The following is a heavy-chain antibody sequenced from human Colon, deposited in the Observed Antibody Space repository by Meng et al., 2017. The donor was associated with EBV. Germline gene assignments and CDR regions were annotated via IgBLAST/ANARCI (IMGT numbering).Heavy chain of an antibody. V-gene: IGHV4-30-4*01. CDR2: IYHSGRT. CDR3: VRERKDTGKFYRPLPDW. CDR1: GGSISSGDYY. D-gene: IGHD1-1*01. J-gene: IGHJ4*02. Sequence: QVQLQESGPGLVKPSQTLSLTCTVSGGSISSGDYYWSWIRQPPGKGLEWVGEIYHSGRTNYNPSVKSRVSMSVDKSQNHFSLRLSSVTAADSATYLCVRERKDTGKFYRPLPDWWGQGTLGTVAS.